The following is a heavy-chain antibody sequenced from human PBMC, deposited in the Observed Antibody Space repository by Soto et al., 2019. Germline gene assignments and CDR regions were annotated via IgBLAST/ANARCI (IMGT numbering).Heavy chain of an antibody. J-gene: IGHJ4*02. CDR2: FITVLGTA. CDR3: ARGAFGGGYYANFAH. CDR1: GGSFNSHA. D-gene: IGHD3-3*01. V-gene: IGHV1-69*06. Sequence: QVQLVQSGAEVKKPGSSVKVSCKASGGSFNSHAINWVRQAPGQGLEWMGGFITVLGTANYAQKFQGRVTITADRSKTTAYMELTSLTSEDTAVYYCARGAFGGGYYANFAHWGQGTLVTVSS.